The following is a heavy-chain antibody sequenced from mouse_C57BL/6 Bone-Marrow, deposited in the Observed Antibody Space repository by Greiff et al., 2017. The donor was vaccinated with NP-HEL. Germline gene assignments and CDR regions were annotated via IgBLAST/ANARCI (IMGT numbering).Heavy chain of an antibody. CDR1: GYSITSGYY. CDR3: AREGLGVYY. V-gene: IGHV3-6*01. J-gene: IGHJ2*01. D-gene: IGHD3-3*01. Sequence: VQLQQSGPGLVKPSQSLSLTCSVTGYSITSGYYWNWIRQFPGNKLEWMGYISYDGSNNYNPSLKNRISITRDTSKNQFFLKLNSVTTEDTATYYCAREGLGVYYWGQGTTLTVSS. CDR2: ISYDGSN.